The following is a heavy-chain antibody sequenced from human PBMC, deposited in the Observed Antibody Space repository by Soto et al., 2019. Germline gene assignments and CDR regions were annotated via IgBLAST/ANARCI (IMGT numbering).Heavy chain of an antibody. J-gene: IGHJ4*02. CDR1: GDSISSSNYF. Sequence: SETLSLTCSVSGDSISSSNYFWGWIRQPPGKGLEYIGNIYYTGSTEYNPSLKSRVTISVDTSKNQFSLKLSSVTAADTAVYYCARLWTYWGQGTLVTVS. V-gene: IGHV4-39*01. D-gene: IGHD1-1*01. CDR2: IYYTGST. CDR3: ARLWTY.